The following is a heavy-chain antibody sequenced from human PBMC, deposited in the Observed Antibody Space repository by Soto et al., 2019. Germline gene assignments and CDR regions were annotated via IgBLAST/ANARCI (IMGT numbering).Heavy chain of an antibody. Sequence: GGSLRLSCAASGFTFSSYAMSWVRQAPGKGLEWVSAISGSGGSTYYADSVKGRFTISRDNSKNTLYLQVNSLRAEDTAVYYCAKALGGAVAGTPIDAFDIWGQGTMVTV. CDR2: ISGSGGST. D-gene: IGHD6-19*01. J-gene: IGHJ3*02. V-gene: IGHV3-23*01. CDR3: AKALGGAVAGTPIDAFDI. CDR1: GFTFSSYA.